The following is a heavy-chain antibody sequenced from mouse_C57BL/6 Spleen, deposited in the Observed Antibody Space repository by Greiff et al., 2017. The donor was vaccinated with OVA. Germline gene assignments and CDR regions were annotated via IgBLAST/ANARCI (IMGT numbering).Heavy chain of an antibody. Sequence: EVKLMESGGGLVQPGGSLKLSCAASGFTFSDYYMYWVRQTPEKRLEWVAYISNGGGSTYYPDTVKGRFTISRDNAKNTLYLQMSRLKSEDTAMYYCARGDYSNYNAMDYWGQGTSVTVSS. CDR1: GFTFSDYY. D-gene: IGHD2-5*01. CDR2: ISNGGGST. CDR3: ARGDYSNYNAMDY. V-gene: IGHV5-12*01. J-gene: IGHJ4*01.